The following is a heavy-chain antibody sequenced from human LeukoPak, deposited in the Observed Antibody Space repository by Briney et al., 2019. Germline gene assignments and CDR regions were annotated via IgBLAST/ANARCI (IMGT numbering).Heavy chain of an antibody. Sequence: GGSLRLACAASGFIFVDYWVTWVRQAPGKGLEWVAYMKPDGSEIYYLDSVKGRFTISRDNTKNLLYLQMNSLRADDTATYYCTRGVYAFDIWGQGTMVTVSS. CDR3: TRGVYAFDI. J-gene: IGHJ3*02. V-gene: IGHV3-7*01. CDR2: MKPDGSEI. CDR1: GFIFVDYW.